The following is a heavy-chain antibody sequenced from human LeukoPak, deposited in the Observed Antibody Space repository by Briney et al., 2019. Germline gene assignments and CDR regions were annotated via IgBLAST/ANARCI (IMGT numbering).Heavy chain of an antibody. CDR1: GFTFSSYA. V-gene: IGHV3-23*01. J-gene: IGHJ4*02. CDR3: AKDFYQGHMIVVVIGLAFDY. D-gene: IGHD3-22*01. CDR2: ISGSGGST. Sequence: GGSLRLSCAASGFTFSSYAMSWVRQAPGKGLEWVSAISGSGGSTYYADSVKGRFTISRDNSKNTLYLQMNSLRAEDTAVYYCAKDFYQGHMIVVVIGLAFDYWGQGTLVTVSS.